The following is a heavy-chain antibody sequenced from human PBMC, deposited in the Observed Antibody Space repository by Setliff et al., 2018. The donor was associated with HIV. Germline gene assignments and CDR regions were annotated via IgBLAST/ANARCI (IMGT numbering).Heavy chain of an antibody. CDR1: GVSMTNNY. Sequence: SETLSLTCSVSGVSMTNNYWTWIRQSPGKGLEWIGYVHYSGNTRYNPSLKSRVTISVDTSKNKFSLKLSSETAADTAVYYCASEKVAWTVSDSFFEFWGQGVPVTVSS. CDR2: VHYSGNT. J-gene: IGHJ4*02. D-gene: IGHD2-15*01. CDR3: ASEKVAWTVSDSFFEF. V-gene: IGHV4-59*01.